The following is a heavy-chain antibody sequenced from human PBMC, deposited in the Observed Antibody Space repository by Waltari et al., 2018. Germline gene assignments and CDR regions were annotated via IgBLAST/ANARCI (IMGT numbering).Heavy chain of an antibody. V-gene: IGHV1-58*02. D-gene: IGHD1-26*01. J-gene: IGHJ3*02. CDR2: IVVCSGNT. CDR3: AAAIGSFDAFDI. CDR1: GFPFTSSA. Sequence: QMQLVQSGPEVKKPGTSVQFSCKPSGFPFTSSAMQCVRQARGQRLEWIGWIVVCSGNTNYAQKFQERVTITRDMSTSTAYMELSSLRSEDTAVYYCAAAIGSFDAFDIWGQGTMVTVSS.